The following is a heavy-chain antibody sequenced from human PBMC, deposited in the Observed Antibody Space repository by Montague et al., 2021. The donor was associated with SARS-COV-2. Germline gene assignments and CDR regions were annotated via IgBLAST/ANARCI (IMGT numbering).Heavy chain of an antibody. J-gene: IGHJ4*02. V-gene: IGHV4-31*03. CDR2: IYYTGSS. D-gene: IGHD2-15*01. CDR3: ARAGRAYFSGGGGFFVFDY. CDR1: GDSISSSAYY. Sequence: TLSLTCTVSGDSISSSAYYWSWIRQHPGKGLEWIGYIYYTGSSYYNPSLRSRLTISVDTSKNQFSLKLNSVTAAETAVYYCARAGRAYFSGGGGFFVFDYWGQGTLVTVSS.